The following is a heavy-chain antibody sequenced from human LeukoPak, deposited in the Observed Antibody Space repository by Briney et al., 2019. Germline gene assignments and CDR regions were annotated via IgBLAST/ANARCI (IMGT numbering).Heavy chain of an antibody. Sequence: GGSLRLSCAASGFTFSSYSMNWVRQAPGEGLEWVSSISSSSSYIYYADSVKGRFTISRDNAKNSLYLQMNSLRAEDTAVYYCAREREGESPYDYWGQGTLVTVSS. V-gene: IGHV3-21*01. J-gene: IGHJ4*02. D-gene: IGHD1-26*01. CDR1: GFTFSSYS. CDR2: ISSSSSYI. CDR3: AREREGESPYDY.